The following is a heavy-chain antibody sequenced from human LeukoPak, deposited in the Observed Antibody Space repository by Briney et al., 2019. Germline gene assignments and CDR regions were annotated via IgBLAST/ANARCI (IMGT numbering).Heavy chain of an antibody. Sequence: EASVKVSCKASGYTFTGHYMHWVRQAPGQGLEWMGWINPKSGDTNYAQKFQGRVTMTRDTSISTAYMELSRLRSDDTAVYYCARDSLHGEYHDDAFDIWGQGTMVTVSS. CDR1: GYTFTGHY. V-gene: IGHV1-2*02. J-gene: IGHJ3*02. CDR2: INPKSGDT. D-gene: IGHD4-17*01. CDR3: ARDSLHGEYHDDAFDI.